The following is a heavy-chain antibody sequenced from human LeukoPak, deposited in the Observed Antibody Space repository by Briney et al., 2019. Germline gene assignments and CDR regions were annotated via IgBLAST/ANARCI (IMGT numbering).Heavy chain of an antibody. CDR3: AREGGYQYYYAMDV. CDR2: ILYDGSKK. V-gene: IGHV3-30*03. D-gene: IGHD3-16*01. Sequence: GGSLRLSCAASGFTFTNYNMHWVRQTPGKGLQWVAAILYDGSKKYYADSVKGRFSVYRDNSNYTLYLQMNSLRAEDAAVYYCAREGGYQYYYAMDVWGQGTTVTVSS. J-gene: IGHJ6*02. CDR1: GFTFTNYN.